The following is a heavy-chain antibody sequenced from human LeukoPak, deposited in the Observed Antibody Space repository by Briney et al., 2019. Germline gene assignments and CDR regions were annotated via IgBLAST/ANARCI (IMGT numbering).Heavy chain of an antibody. CDR2: IYTSGST. D-gene: IGHD2-2*01. CDR3: ARDSDCSSTSCYGMDV. Sequence: SETLSLTCTVSGGSISSYYWSWIRQPAGKGLEWIGRIYTSGSTNYNPSLKSRVTMSVDTSKNQFSLKLSSVTAADTAVYYCARDSDCSSTSCYGMDVWGQGTTVTVSS. CDR1: GGSISSYY. J-gene: IGHJ6*02. V-gene: IGHV4-4*07.